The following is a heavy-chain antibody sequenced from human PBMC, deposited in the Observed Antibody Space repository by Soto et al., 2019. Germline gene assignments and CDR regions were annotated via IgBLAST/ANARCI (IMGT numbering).Heavy chain of an antibody. Sequence: AGGSLRLSCAASGFTYTRYSMNWVRQAPGKGLEWVSSISSTTNYIYYGDSMKGRFTISRDNAKNSLYLEMNSLRAEDTAVYYCARESEDLTSNFDYWGQGTLVTVSS. CDR1: GFTYTRYS. V-gene: IGHV3-21*06. CDR2: ISSTTNYI. CDR3: ARESEDLTSNFDY. J-gene: IGHJ4*02.